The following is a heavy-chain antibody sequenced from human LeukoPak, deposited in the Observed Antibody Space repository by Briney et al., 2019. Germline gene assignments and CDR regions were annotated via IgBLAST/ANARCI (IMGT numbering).Heavy chain of an antibody. CDR2: INPSGDST. CDR3: AKLATSDTGETY. J-gene: IGHJ4*02. Sequence: ASVKISCKASGYTFTINHIHWVRQAPGQGLEWMGVINPSGDSTTYAQNFQGRVTMTWDTSTSTVYMELRSLRSEDTAIYYCAKLATSDTGETYWGQGTLVTVSS. V-gene: IGHV1-46*01. CDR1: GYTFTINH. D-gene: IGHD3-16*01.